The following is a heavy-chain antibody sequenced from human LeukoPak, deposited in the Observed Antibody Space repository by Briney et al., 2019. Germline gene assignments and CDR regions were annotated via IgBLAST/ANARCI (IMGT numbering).Heavy chain of an antibody. CDR3: ARDRCTNGVCYAFAY. V-gene: IGHV3-48*01. D-gene: IGHD2-8*01. CDR1: GFTFSTYS. Sequence: GGSLRLSCAASGFTFSTYSMSWVRQAPGKGLEWVSYISSSSSTISYPDSVKGRFTISRDNAKNSLYLQMNNLRAEDTAVYYCARDRCTNGVCYAFAYWGQGTLVTVSS. J-gene: IGHJ4*02. CDR2: ISSSSSTI.